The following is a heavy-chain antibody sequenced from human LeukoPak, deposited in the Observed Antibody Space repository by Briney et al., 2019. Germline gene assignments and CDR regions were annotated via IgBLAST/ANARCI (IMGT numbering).Heavy chain of an antibody. CDR2: IYYSGST. Sequence: PSETLSLTCTVSGGSISSYYWSWIRQPPGKGLEWIGYIYYSGSTNYNPSLKSRVTISVDTSKNQFSLKLSSVTAADTAVYYCARARHVAADAFDIWGQGTMVTVSS. V-gene: IGHV4-59*01. CDR1: GGSISSYY. CDR3: ARARHVAADAFDI. J-gene: IGHJ3*02. D-gene: IGHD6-25*01.